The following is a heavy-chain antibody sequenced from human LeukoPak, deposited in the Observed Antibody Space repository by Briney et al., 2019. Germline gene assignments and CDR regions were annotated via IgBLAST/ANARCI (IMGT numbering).Heavy chain of an antibody. V-gene: IGHV3-7*01. D-gene: IGHD3-3*01. CDR2: IKQDGSEK. J-gene: IGHJ4*02. Sequence: GGSLRLSCAASGFTFSSYWMSWVRQAPGKGLEWVANIKQDGSEKYYADSVKGRFTISRDNAKNSLYLQMNSLRAEDTAVYYCARPYYDFWSGYLYYFDYWGQGTLVTVSS. CDR3: ARPYYDFWSGYLYYFDY. CDR1: GFTFSSYW.